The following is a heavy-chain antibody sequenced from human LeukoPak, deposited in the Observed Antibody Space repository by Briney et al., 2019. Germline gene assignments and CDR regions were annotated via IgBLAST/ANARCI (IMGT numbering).Heavy chain of an antibody. J-gene: IGHJ6*03. Sequence: PSQTLSLTCTVSGGSLSSGTYFWGWIRQPAGKGLEWIGRIYTRGSTNYNPSLKSRVTISVDTSKNQFSLKLSSVTAADTAVYYCARTHYLRLLEDYYYYYMDVWGKGTTVTVSS. D-gene: IGHD3-3*01. CDR3: ARTHYLRLLEDYYYYYMDV. CDR2: IYTRGST. V-gene: IGHV4-61*02. CDR1: GGSLSSGTYF.